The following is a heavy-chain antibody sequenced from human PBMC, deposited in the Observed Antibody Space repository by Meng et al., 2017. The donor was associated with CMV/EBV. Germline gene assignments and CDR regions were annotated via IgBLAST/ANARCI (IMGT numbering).Heavy chain of an antibody. CDR3: ARRRSSSRWFDP. J-gene: IGHJ5*02. D-gene: IGHD6-6*01. CDR1: GYTFTSYW. Sequence: KVSCKGSGYTFTSYWIVWVRQRPGKGLEWMGLIYPGDSDTKYRPSFQGQVTISADKSISTAYLQWSSLKASDTAIYYCARRRSSSRWFDPWGQGTQVTVSS. V-gene: IGHV5-51*01. CDR2: IYPGDSDT.